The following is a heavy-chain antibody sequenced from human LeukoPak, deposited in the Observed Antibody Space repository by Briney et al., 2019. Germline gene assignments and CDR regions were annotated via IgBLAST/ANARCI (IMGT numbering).Heavy chain of an antibody. D-gene: IGHD3-10*01. CDR1: GGSISSYY. Sequence: SETLSLTCTVSGGSISSYYWSWIRQPAGKGLEWIGRIYTSGSTNYNPSLKSRVTMSVDTSKNQFSLKLSSVTAADTAVYYCARDRYYYGSGSLDWFDPWGQGTLVTVSS. CDR2: IYTSGST. CDR3: ARDRYYYGSGSLDWFDP. J-gene: IGHJ5*02. V-gene: IGHV4-4*07.